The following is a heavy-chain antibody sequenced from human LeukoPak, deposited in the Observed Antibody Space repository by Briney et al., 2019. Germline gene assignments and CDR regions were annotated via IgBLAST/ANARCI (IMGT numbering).Heavy chain of an antibody. CDR3: VRVIYGDYIGY. CDR2: IIPVLGIA. CDR1: GGTFSSYT. V-gene: IGHV1-69*02. Sequence: SVKVSCKASGGTFSSYTISWVRQAPGQGLDWMGRIIPVLGIANYAQKFQGRLTITAVKSTSTAYMELSSLRSEDTAVYYCVRVIYGDYIGYWGQGTLVTVSS. J-gene: IGHJ4*02. D-gene: IGHD4-17*01.